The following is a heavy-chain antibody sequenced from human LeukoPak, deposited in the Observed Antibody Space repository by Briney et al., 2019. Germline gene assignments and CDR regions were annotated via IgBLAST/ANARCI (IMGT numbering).Heavy chain of an antibody. Sequence: ASVKVSCKASGYTFTGYYMHWVRQAPGQGLEWMGWINPNSGGTNYAQKFQGRVTMTRDTSTNTLYMELSSLRLEDTAVYYCARDYYYSGGFDPTFDIWGQGTLVTVSS. CDR3: ARDYYYSGGFDPTFDI. CDR1: GYTFTGYY. V-gene: IGHV1-2*02. CDR2: INPNSGGT. D-gene: IGHD3-22*01. J-gene: IGHJ4*02.